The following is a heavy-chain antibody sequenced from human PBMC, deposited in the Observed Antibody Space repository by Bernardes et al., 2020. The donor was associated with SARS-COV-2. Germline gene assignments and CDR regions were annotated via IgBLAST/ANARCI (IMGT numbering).Heavy chain of an antibody. Sequence: SVKVSCKASGYTFTSYGISWVRQAPGQGLEWMGWISAYNGNTNYAQKLQGRVTMTTDTSTSTAYMELRSLRSDDTAVYYCAREGLDRITIFGVVIIDYMDVWGQGTTVTVSS. CDR2: ISAYNGNT. D-gene: IGHD3-3*01. CDR1: GYTFTSYG. J-gene: IGHJ6*02. CDR3: AREGLDRITIFGVVIIDYMDV. V-gene: IGHV1-18*01.